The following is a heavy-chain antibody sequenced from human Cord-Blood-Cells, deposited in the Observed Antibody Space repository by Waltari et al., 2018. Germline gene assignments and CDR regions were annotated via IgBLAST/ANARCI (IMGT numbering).Heavy chain of an antibody. D-gene: IGHD1-26*01. CDR3: ARLELTGIVG. J-gene: IGHJ4*02. CDR2: IYYSGST. Sequence: QLQLQESGPGLVKPSETLSLTCPVSGGPISSSSYCSGWIRQPPGKGLEWIGSIYYSGSTYYNPSLKSRVTISVDTSKNQFSLKLSSVTAADTAVYYWARLELTGIVGWGQGTLVTVSS. V-gene: IGHV4-39*01. CDR1: GGPISSSSYC.